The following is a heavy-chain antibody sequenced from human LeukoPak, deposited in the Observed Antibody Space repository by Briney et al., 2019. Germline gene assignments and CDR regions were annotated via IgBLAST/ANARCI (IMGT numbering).Heavy chain of an antibody. CDR3: ARAAYSYGPRGFDY. CDR1: EFTFSSYT. CDR2: ISSTSSYI. Sequence: GGSLRLSCAASEFTFSSYTMNWVRQAPGKGLEWISSISSTSSYIYYADSVKGRFTLSRDNAKNSLYLQMNSLRAEDTAVYYCARAAYSYGPRGFDYWGQGTRVTVSS. J-gene: IGHJ4*02. V-gene: IGHV3-21*01. D-gene: IGHD5-18*01.